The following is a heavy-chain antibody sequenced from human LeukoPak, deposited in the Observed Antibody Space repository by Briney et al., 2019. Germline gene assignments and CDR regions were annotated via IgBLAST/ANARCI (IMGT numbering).Heavy chain of an antibody. CDR1: GFSLSPYW. CDR3: ARLFGGVTTFDY. J-gene: IGHJ4*02. CDR2: INPDGSST. D-gene: IGHD4-17*01. Sequence: PGGSLRLSRAASGFSLSPYWMSWVRQGPGKGLDWVASINPDGSSTPYVDSVKGRFTSSRDNAQNSLYLQMNSLSAEDTAVYYCARLFGGVTTFDYWGQGTLVTVSS. V-gene: IGHV3-7*01.